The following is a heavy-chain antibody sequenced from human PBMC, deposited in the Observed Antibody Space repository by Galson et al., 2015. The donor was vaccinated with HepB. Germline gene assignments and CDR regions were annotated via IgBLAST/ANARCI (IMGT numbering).Heavy chain of an antibody. CDR3: ATIRGYSYGYLGYFDY. D-gene: IGHD5-18*01. J-gene: IGHJ4*02. CDR2: ISSSSSYT. Sequence: SLRLSCAASGFTFSDYYMSWIRQAPGKGLEWVSYISSSSSYTNYADSVKGRFTISRDNAKNSLYLQMNSLRAEDTAVYYCATIRGYSYGYLGYFDYWGQGTLVTVSS. CDR1: GFTFSDYY. V-gene: IGHV3-11*06.